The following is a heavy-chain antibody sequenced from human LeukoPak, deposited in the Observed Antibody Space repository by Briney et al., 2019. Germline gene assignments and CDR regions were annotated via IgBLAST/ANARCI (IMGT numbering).Heavy chain of an antibody. J-gene: IGHJ4*02. Sequence: AGGSLRLSCAASGFTFSSYSMIWVRQAPGKGLEWVAVISYDGSNKYYADSVKGRFTISRDNSKNTLYLQMNSLRAEDTAVYYCAAEEHIVVVAALDYWGQGTLVTVSS. CDR1: GFTFSSYS. CDR2: ISYDGSNK. CDR3: AAEEHIVVVAALDY. V-gene: IGHV3-30*03. D-gene: IGHD2-21*02.